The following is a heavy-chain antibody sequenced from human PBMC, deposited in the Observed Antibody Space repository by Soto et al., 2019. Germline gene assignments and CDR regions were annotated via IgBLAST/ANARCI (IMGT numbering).Heavy chain of an antibody. CDR3: VKARHSGDFAGSYDS. CDR2: IGGRGFNA. CDR1: GFSFIDYA. J-gene: IGHJ5*02. Sequence: GSLRLSCPASGFSFIDYAINWVRQVPGRGLEYVAGIGGRGFNAFYADSMKGRFSISRDNSKNTVYLHMHNLRVDDSAMYYCVKARHSGDFAGSYDSWGQGTLVTVPQ. V-gene: IGHV3-23*01. D-gene: IGHD2-21*02.